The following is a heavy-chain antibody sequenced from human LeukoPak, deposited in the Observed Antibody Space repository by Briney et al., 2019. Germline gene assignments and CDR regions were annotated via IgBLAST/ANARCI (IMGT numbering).Heavy chain of an antibody. D-gene: IGHD1-7*01. V-gene: IGHV4-34*01. CDR2: INHSGST. CDR3: ARGRVTGTTPLLW. CDR1: GGSFSGYY. Sequence: AETLSLTCAVYGGSFSGYYWSWIGQPPGKGLEWIGEINHSGSTNYNPSLKSRVTISVDTSKNQFSLKVSSVTAADTAVYYCARGRVTGTTPLLWWGQGTLVTVTS. J-gene: IGHJ4*02.